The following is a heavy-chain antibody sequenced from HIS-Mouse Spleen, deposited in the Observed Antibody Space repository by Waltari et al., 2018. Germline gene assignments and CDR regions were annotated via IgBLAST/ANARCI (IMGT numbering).Heavy chain of an antibody. V-gene: IGHV4-39*07. Sequence: QLQLQESGPGLVKPSETLSLTCTVSGCPSSSSSYHWGWIRQPPGKGLEWIGSIYYSGSTYYNPSLKSRVTISVDTSKNQFSLKLSSVTAADTAVYYCAREIPYSSSWYDWYFDLWGRGTLVTVSS. J-gene: IGHJ2*01. D-gene: IGHD6-13*01. CDR2: IYYSGST. CDR3: AREIPYSSSWYDWYFDL. CDR1: GCPSSSSSYH.